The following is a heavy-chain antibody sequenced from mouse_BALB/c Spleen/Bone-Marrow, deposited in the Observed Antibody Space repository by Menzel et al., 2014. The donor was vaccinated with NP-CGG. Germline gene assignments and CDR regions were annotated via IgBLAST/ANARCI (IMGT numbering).Heavy chain of an antibody. CDR1: GYTFTSYW. Sequence: VQLQESGVEFVKPGASVKLSCKASGYTFTSYWMHWVKQRPGQGLEWIGEIDPSDSYTKYNQNFKGKATLTVDKSSSTAYMQLSSLTSEDSAVYYCARTYYDYDWFAYWGQGTLATVSA. D-gene: IGHD2-4*01. CDR3: ARTYYDYDWFAY. CDR2: IDPSDSYT. J-gene: IGHJ3*01. V-gene: IGHV1-69*02.